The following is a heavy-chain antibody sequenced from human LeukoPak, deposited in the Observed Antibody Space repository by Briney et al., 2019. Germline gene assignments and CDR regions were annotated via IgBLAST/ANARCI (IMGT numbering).Heavy chain of an antibody. CDR3: ARGGSGYALDWFDP. Sequence: SETLSLTCTVSGGSIGSYYWSWIRQPPGKGLEWIGHISYSGSTNYNPSLKSRVTISVDTSKNQFSLKLSSVTAADTAVYYCARGGSGYALDWFDPWGQGTLVTVSS. J-gene: IGHJ5*02. D-gene: IGHD5-12*01. V-gene: IGHV4-59*01. CDR1: GGSIGSYY. CDR2: ISYSGST.